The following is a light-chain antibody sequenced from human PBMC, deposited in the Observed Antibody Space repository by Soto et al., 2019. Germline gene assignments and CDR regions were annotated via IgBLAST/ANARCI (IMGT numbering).Light chain of an antibody. Sequence: EIVLTQSPVTLSLSPGERATLSCRASQSVSANYLAWYQQKPGQAPRLLIYDASNRATGIPARFSGSGSGTDFTLTISSLEPEDSAVYYCQQRHMWPITFGQGTRLEI. CDR2: DAS. CDR1: QSVSANY. V-gene: IGKV3-11*01. J-gene: IGKJ5*01. CDR3: QQRHMWPIT.